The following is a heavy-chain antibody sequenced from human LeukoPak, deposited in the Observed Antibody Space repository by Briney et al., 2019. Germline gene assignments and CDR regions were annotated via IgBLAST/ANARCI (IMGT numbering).Heavy chain of an antibody. CDR1: GFTFDDYA. V-gene: IGHV3-9*01. Sequence: GGSLRLSCAASGFTFDDYAMHWVRQAPGKGLEWVSGISWNSGSIGYADSVKGRFTISRDNAKNSLYLQMNSLRAEDTALYYCAKGGVLRYFDWSEDAFDIWGRGTMVTVSS. D-gene: IGHD3-9*01. J-gene: IGHJ3*02. CDR3: AKGGVLRYFDWSEDAFDI. CDR2: ISWNSGSI.